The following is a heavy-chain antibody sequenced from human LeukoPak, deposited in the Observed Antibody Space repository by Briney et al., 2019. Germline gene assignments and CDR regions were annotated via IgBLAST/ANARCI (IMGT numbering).Heavy chain of an antibody. Sequence: SETLSLTCAVSGGSISSGGYSWSWIRQPPGKGLEWIGYIYHSGSTYYNPSLKSRATISVDRSKNQFSLKLSSVTAADTAVYYCARAELGTIDYWGQGTLVTVSS. CDR2: IYHSGST. D-gene: IGHD7-27*01. V-gene: IGHV4-30-2*01. J-gene: IGHJ4*02. CDR1: GGSISSGGYS. CDR3: ARAELGTIDY.